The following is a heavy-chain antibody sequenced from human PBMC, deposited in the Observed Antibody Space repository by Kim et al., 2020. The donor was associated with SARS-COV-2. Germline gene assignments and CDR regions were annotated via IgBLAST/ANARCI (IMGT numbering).Heavy chain of an antibody. CDR2: ISYDGSNK. CDR3: ARDNSSGYYSNPLDY. D-gene: IGHD3-22*01. J-gene: IGHJ4*02. Sequence: GGSLRLSCAASGFTFSSYAMHWVRQAPGKGLEWVAVISYDGSNKYYADSVKGRFTISRDNSKNTLYLQMNSLRAEDTAVYYCARDNSSGYYSNPLDYWGQGTLVTVSS. V-gene: IGHV3-30-3*01. CDR1: GFTFSSYA.